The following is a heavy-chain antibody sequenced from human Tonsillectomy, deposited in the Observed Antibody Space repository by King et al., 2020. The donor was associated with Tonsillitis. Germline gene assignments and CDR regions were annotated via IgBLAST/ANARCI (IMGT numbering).Heavy chain of an antibody. V-gene: IGHV1-24*01. CDR2: FDPEDDET. J-gene: IGHJ4*02. CDR1: GYTRTEPC. D-gene: IGHD3-9*01. Sequence: QLVQSGAEMQRPGSSVKVSCKVSGYTRTEPCMHWVRQAPGRGLEWMGGFDPEDDETRYAQKLQGRLTLTEDISKNTVYMELRSLSSEDTALYYCTTGPFRYFDYWGQGTRVTVSS. CDR3: TTGPFRYFDY.